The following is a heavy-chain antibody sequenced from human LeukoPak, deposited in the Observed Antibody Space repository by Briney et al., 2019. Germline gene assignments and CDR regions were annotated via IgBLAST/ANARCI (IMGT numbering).Heavy chain of an antibody. D-gene: IGHD3-22*01. CDR2: ISSRGTTI. Sequence: PGGSLRLSCAASGVRFSDYYMSWVRQAPGKGLEWLSYISSRGTTIYYADSVKGRFTVSRDNAKNSLFLQMNSLRAEDTAVYYCARDARDDSSGYYPIGDWGQGTLVTVSS. CDR1: GVRFSDYY. V-gene: IGHV3-11*01. J-gene: IGHJ4*02. CDR3: ARDARDDSSGYYPIGD.